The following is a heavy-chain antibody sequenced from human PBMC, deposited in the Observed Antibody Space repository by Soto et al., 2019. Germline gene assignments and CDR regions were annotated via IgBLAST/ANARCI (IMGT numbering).Heavy chain of an antibody. CDR2: INGDGSDK. J-gene: IGHJ4*02. CDR1: GFTFSNYC. V-gene: IGHV3-7*01. CDR3: ARDPGIPAAGTVGHFDY. D-gene: IGHD6-13*01. Sequence: EVHLVESGGDLVQPGGSLRLSCVASGFTFSNYCMTWVRQAPGRGLEWVASINGDGSDKYYVDSVMGRFTISRDNAKNSLSLQMNSLMVEDTGIYYCARDPGIPAAGTVGHFDYWGQGILVTVSS.